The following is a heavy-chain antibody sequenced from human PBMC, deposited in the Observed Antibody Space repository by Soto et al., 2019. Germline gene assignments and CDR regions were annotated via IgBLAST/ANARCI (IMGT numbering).Heavy chain of an antibody. J-gene: IGHJ3*02. V-gene: IGHV4-34*01. CDR1: GGSFSGYY. Sequence: SETLSLTCGVSGGSFSGYYWSWIRQPPGKGLEWIGEVNDSGNSNYNPSLKRRVVISVDTPKNEFSLKMNTATAADTAVYYCAREIGPPQDAFDIWGQGAMVTVSS. CDR2: VNDSGNS. CDR3: AREIGPPQDAFDI.